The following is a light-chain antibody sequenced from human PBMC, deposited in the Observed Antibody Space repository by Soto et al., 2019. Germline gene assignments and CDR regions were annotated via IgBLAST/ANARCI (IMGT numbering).Light chain of an antibody. CDR2: DVN. CDR1: SSDVGGYNY. CDR3: ASYRPSTTPYVV. J-gene: IGLJ2*01. V-gene: IGLV2-14*03. Sequence: QSALTQPASVSGSPGQSITISCTGTSSDVGGYNYVSWYQHNPGKAPKLMIYDVNNRPSGGSNRFSGSKSGNTASLTISGLQADDEAEYYCASYRPSTTPYVVFGGGTKLTVL.